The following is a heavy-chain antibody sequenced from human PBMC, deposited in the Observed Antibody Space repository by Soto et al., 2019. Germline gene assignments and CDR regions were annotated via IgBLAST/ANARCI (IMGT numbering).Heavy chain of an antibody. V-gene: IGHV3-33*01. D-gene: IGHD6-13*01. CDR1: GFTFSSYG. CDR2: IWYDGSNK. CDR3: ARDRGPAAGI. J-gene: IGHJ3*02. Sequence: QVQLVESGGGVVQPGRSLRLSCAASGFTFSSYGMHWVRQAPGKGLEWVAVIWYDGSNKYYADSVKGRFTISRDNSKNPLYLQMNSLRAEDTAVYYCARDRGPAAGIWGQGTMVTVSS.